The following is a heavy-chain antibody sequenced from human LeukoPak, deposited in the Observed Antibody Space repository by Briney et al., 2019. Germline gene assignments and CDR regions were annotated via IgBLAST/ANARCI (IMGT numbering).Heavy chain of an antibody. D-gene: IGHD1-1*01. J-gene: IGHJ4*02. V-gene: IGHV1-2*06. CDR2: INPNSGVT. Sequence: ASVKVSCKASGYTFTGYYMHWVRQAPGQGLEWMGRINPNSGVTNYAQKFQGRVTMTRGTSISTAYMDLSRLRSDDTAVYYCARGVVELERRNDYWGQGTLVTVSS. CDR3: ARGVVELERRNDY. CDR1: GYTFTGYY.